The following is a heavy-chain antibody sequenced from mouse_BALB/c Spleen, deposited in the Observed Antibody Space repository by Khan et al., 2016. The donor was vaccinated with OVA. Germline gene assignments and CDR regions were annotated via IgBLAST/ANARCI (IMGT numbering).Heavy chain of an antibody. D-gene: IGHD2-14*01. J-gene: IGHJ3*01. CDR1: GYSFTGYY. CDR3: ERRNYRYDGWFAY. V-gene: IGHV1S34*01. CDR2: ISCYNGAT. Sequence: LVKTGASVKISCKASGYSFTGYYMHWVKQSHGKSLEWIGYISCYNGATSYNQKFKGKATFTVDTSSSTAYMQFNSLTSEDSAVYYCERRNYRYDGWFAYWGQGTLVTVSA.